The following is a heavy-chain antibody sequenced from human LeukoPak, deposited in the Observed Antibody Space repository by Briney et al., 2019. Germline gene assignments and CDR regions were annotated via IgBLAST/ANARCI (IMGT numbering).Heavy chain of an antibody. J-gene: IGHJ5*02. Sequence: PSETLSLTCTVSGYSISSGYYCGWIRQPPGKGLEWIGSIYHSGSTYYNPSLKSRVTISVDTSKNQFSLKLSSVTAADTAVYYCARTVRYDFWSGHFECGWFDPWGQGTLVTVSS. CDR1: GYSISSGYY. CDR2: IYHSGST. D-gene: IGHD3-3*01. CDR3: ARTVRYDFWSGHFECGWFDP. V-gene: IGHV4-38-2*02.